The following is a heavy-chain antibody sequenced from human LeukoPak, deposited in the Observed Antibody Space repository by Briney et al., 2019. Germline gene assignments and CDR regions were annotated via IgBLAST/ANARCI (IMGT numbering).Heavy chain of an antibody. D-gene: IGHD2-15*01. J-gene: IGHJ4*02. CDR1: RFTFSYYA. CDR3: ARDRGWPAVHFDL. V-gene: IGHV3-30*04. CDR2: ISYDGSNK. Sequence: GGSLRLSCAASRFTFSYYAMHWVRQAPGKGLEWVAVISYDGSNKYYADSVKGRFTVSRDNSKTTVYLQMNSLRVEDTAVYYCARDRGWPAVHFDLWGQGTLVTVSS.